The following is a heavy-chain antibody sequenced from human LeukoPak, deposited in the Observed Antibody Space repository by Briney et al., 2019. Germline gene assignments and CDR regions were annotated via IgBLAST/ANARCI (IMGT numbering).Heavy chain of an antibody. CDR2: IYYSGST. CDR3: ARETATKDILTEVRYFYMDV. V-gene: IGHV4-39*07. D-gene: IGHD1-1*01. CDR1: GGSISSSSYY. J-gene: IGHJ6*03. Sequence: SETLSLTCTVSGGSISSSSYYWGWIRQPPGKGLEWIGSIYYSGSTYYNPSLKSRVTISVDTSKNQFSLKLSPVTAADTAVYYCARETATKDILTEVRYFYMDVWGKGTSVTVSS.